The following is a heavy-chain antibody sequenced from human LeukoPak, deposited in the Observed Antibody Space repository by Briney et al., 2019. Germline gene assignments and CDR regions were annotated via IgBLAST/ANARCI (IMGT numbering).Heavy chain of an antibody. CDR3: ARGWSAYYDSSGYYY. V-gene: IGHV4-34*01. D-gene: IGHD3-22*01. CDR2: INHSGST. CDR1: GGSFSGYY. Sequence: SETLSLTCAVYGGSFSGYYWSWIRQPPGKGLEWIGEINHSGSTNYNPSLKSRVTISVDTSKSQFSLKLSSVTAADTAVYYCARGWSAYYDSSGYYYWGQGTLVTVSS. J-gene: IGHJ4*02.